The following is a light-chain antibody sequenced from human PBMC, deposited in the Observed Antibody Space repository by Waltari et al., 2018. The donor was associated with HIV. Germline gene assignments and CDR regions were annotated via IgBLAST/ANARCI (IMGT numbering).Light chain of an antibody. V-gene: IGLV10-54*04. CDR1: THNVGNQG. Sequence: QPGLPHPPPFSKDLRHPPTLTCTGTTHNVGNQGPTWLQHHQGHPPKLLSYRNNNRPSGISERFSASRSRNTASLTITGLQPEDEADYYCSAWDSSLGAWVFGGGTKLTVL. J-gene: IGLJ3*02. CDR2: RNN. CDR3: SAWDSSLGAWV.